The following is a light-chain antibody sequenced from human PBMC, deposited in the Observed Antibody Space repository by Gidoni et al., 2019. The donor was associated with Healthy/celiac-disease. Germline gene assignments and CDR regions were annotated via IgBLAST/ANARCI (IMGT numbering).Light chain of an antibody. CDR3: QQSYSTPLGWT. CDR1: QSISSY. V-gene: IGKV1-39*01. Sequence: DIQMTQSPSSLSASVGDRVTITCRASQSISSYLNWYQQKPGKAPKLLIYAASSLQSGVPSRFSGSGSGTDFTLTISSLQPEDFATYYCQQSYSTPLGWTFXQXTKVEIK. CDR2: AAS. J-gene: IGKJ1*01.